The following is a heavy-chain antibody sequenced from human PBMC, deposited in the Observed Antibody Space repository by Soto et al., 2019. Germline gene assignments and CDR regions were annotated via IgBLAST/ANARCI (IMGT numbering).Heavy chain of an antibody. J-gene: IGHJ4*02. Sequence: HPGGSLGLCCASSGFSVCSHVITGAFQAQGKGLEWVSAISGSGGSTYYADSVKGRFTISRDNSKNPLYLQMNSLRAEDTAVYYCAKDLARSSGWYLDYWGQGTLVTVSS. D-gene: IGHD6-19*01. V-gene: IGHV3-23*01. CDR1: GFSVCSHV. CDR2: ISGSGGST. CDR3: AKDLARSSGWYLDY.